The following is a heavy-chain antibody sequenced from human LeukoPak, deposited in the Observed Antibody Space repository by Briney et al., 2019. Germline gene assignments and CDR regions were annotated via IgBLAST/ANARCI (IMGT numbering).Heavy chain of an antibody. CDR2: ISTSSSYI. J-gene: IGHJ4*02. CDR1: GFTVSTNS. Sequence: PGGSLRLSCTVSGFTVSTNSMTWVRQAPGKGLEWVLSISTSSSYIYYADSVKGRFTISRNNPKNSLYLQMNSLRAEDTAVYYCARNRGDPSYFDYWGQGTLVTVSS. V-gene: IGHV3-21*01. D-gene: IGHD4-17*01. CDR3: ARNRGDPSYFDY.